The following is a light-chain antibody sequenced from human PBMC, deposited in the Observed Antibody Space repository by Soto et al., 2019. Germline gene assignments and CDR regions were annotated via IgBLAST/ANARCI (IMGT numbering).Light chain of an antibody. CDR1: QSISTY. Sequence: DIQMTQSPSSLSASVGDRVTITCRASQSISTYLHWYQQKPGKAPKLLIYGASYLKSGVPTRFSGSGSGTDFTLTISSLQPEDFATYYCQQTYTTPEITFGQGTRLEIK. J-gene: IGKJ5*01. CDR2: GAS. V-gene: IGKV1-39*01. CDR3: QQTYTTPEIT.